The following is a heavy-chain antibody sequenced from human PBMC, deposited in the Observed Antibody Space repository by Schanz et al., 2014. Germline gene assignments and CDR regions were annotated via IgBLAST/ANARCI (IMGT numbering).Heavy chain of an antibody. V-gene: IGHV3-7*05. Sequence: EVQLVESGGGLVQPGGSLRLSCVASGFTFSNYWMTWVRQAPGKGLEWVANIKQDESEKYYVDSVKGRFTISRDNSKSTLYVEMNSLRVEDTAVYYCAKTLFPGGTQTFGNWGRGTLVTVSS. D-gene: IGHD2-8*02. CDR2: IKQDESEK. CDR1: GFTFSNYW. J-gene: IGHJ4*02. CDR3: AKTLFPGGTQTFGN.